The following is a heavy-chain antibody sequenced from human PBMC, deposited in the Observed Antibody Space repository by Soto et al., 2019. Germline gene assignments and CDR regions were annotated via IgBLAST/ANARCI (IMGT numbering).Heavy chain of an antibody. CDR3: ARGVAGPLHWFDP. CDR2: INAGNGNT. CDR1: GGTLTNYA. D-gene: IGHD6-19*01. V-gene: IGHV1-3*01. Sequence: ASVKVSCKASGGTLTNYAFSWVRQAPGQGLEWMGWINAGNGNTKYSQKFQGRVTITRDTSASTAYMELSSLRSEDTAVYYCARGVAGPLHWFDPWGKGTLVTVSS. J-gene: IGHJ5*02.